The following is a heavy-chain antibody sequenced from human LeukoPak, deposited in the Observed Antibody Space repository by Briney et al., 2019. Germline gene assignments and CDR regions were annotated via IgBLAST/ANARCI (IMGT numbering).Heavy chain of an antibody. CDR2: MNPNSGNT. CDR3: ARGPVVVVPAATSGLMDV. J-gene: IGHJ6*04. V-gene: IGHV1-8*01. Sequence: ASVKVSCKASGYTFTSYDINWVRQATGQGLEWMGWMNPNSGNTGYAQKFQGRVTMTRNTSISTAYMELSSLRSEDKAVYYCARGPVVVVPAATSGLMDVWGKGTRSPSPQ. CDR1: GYTFTSYD. D-gene: IGHD2-2*01.